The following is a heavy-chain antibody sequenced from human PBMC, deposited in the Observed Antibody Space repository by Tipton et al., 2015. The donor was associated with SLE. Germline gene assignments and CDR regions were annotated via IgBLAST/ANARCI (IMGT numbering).Heavy chain of an antibody. CDR3: ARGPAGSAAYLDY. V-gene: IGHV4-39*01. CDR1: GGSINTKSHS. Sequence: TLSLTCTVSGGSINTKSHSWGWVRQPPGKGLEWIGHIYYSGSTYYNPSLRSRVTISADTSKKQISLKLSSLTAADTAVYYCARGPAGSAAYLDYWGQGTLVTVSS. J-gene: IGHJ4*02. CDR2: IYYSGST.